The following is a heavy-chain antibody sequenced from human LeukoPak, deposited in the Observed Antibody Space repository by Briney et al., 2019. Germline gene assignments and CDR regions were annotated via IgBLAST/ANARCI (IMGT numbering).Heavy chain of an antibody. V-gene: IGHV4-4*07. CDR2: IYTSGIT. CDR1: GGSIRSYY. D-gene: IGHD4-23*01. J-gene: IGHJ4*02. Sequence: PSETLSLTCTVSGGSIRSYYWNWIRQPAGKGLEWIGRIYTSGITNYNPSLKSRVTMSVDTSKNDFSLKLSSVTAADTAVYYCARDDYGGNSHYWGQGTLVTVSS. CDR3: ARDDYGGNSHY.